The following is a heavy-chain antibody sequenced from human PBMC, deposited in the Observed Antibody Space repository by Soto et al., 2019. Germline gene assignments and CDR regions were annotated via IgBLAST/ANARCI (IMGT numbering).Heavy chain of an antibody. D-gene: IGHD4-17*01. V-gene: IGHV4-4*02. J-gene: IGHJ4*02. CDR1: GGSISSSNW. CDR2: IYHSGST. Sequence: QVQLQESGPGLVKPSGTLSLTCAVSGGSISSSNWWSWVRQPPGKGLEWIGEIYHSGSTNYNPSLKSRVTISVDKSKNQFSLKLSSVTAADTAVYYCARAAPANYGDSPLYFDYWGQGTLVTVSS. CDR3: ARAAPANYGDSPLYFDY.